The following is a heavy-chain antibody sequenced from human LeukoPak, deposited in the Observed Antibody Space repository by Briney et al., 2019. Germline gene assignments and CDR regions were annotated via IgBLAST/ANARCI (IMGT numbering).Heavy chain of an antibody. D-gene: IGHD6-19*01. Sequence: GASVKVSCKASGYTFTDYYMHWVQQAPGKGLEWMGRVDPEDGETIYAEKFQGRVTITADTSTDTAYMGLSSLRSEDTAVYYCATGYSSGWYLYYFDYWGQGTLVTVSS. CDR1: GYTFTDYY. V-gene: IGHV1-69-2*01. CDR2: VDPEDGET. J-gene: IGHJ4*02. CDR3: ATGYSSGWYLYYFDY.